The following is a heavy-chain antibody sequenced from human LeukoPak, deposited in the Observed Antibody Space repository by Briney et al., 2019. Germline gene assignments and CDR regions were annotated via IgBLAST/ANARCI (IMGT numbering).Heavy chain of an antibody. CDR2: IWYDGSNK. CDR3: AKDFTDCSSTSCYSRYYYYYMDV. CDR1: GFTFSSYG. J-gene: IGHJ6*03. Sequence: PGRSLRLACAASGFTFSSYGMRWVRQAPGKGLEWVAVIWYDGSNKYYADSVKGRFTISRDNSKNTLYLQMNSLRAEDTAVYYCAKDFTDCSSTSCYSRYYYYYMDVWGKGTTVTVSS. V-gene: IGHV3-33*06. D-gene: IGHD2-2*01.